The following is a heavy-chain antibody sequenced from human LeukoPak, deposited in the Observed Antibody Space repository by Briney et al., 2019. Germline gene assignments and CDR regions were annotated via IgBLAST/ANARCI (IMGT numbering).Heavy chain of an antibody. CDR2: IYASGST. CDR1: GGSISGGSYY. Sequence: SQTLSRTCTVSGGSISGGSYYWSWIRQPAGKGLEWIGRIYASGSTVYNPSLNSRVTISVDTSKNQFSLRLSSVTAADTAVYYCARDREGYCSGGSCLDYFDYWGQGTLVTVSS. V-gene: IGHV4-61*02. D-gene: IGHD2-15*01. CDR3: ARDREGYCSGGSCLDYFDY. J-gene: IGHJ4*02.